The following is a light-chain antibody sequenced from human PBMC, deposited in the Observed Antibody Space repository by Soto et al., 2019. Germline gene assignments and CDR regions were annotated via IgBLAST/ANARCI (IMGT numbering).Light chain of an antibody. V-gene: IGKV3-15*01. CDR1: QSVNSN. J-gene: IGKJ5*01. CDR3: QHYTSSSIT. Sequence: EIMMTQSPVTLSVSPGERATLSCRASQSVNSNLAWYQQKPGQAPRLLIYGASTRATGIPASFIGNGSGTEFTLTASSLQPEDFAVYYCQHYTSSSITFGQGTRLEIK. CDR2: GAS.